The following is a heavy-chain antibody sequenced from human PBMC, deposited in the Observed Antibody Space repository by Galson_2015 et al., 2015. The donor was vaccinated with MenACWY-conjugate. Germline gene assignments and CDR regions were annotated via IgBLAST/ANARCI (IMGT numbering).Heavy chain of an antibody. V-gene: IGHV3-74*01. CDR2: INNDGSST. CDR1: GFTFSTYW. CDR3: ARAKEQWLSKTFDL. Sequence: SLRLSCAASGFTFSTYWMHWVRQAPGKGLVWVSRINNDGSSTNYADSVKGRFTISRDNAKNSLFLQMDSLRAEDTALYYCARAKEQWLSKTFDLWGQGTMVTVSS. J-gene: IGHJ3*01. D-gene: IGHD6-19*01.